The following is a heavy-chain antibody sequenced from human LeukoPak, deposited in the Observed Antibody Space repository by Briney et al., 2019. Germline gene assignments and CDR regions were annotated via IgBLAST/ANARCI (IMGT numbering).Heavy chain of an antibody. CDR1: RFTFSRYA. CDR3: ATDPQITNWYDYFDF. Sequence: GGSLRLSCAASRFTFSRYAMSWAREAPGEALEWVSGISSSGGSTYYADSVKGRFTISRDNSKNTLYLHMNSLRAEDTAVYYCATDPQITNWYDYFDFWGQGTLVTVSS. V-gene: IGHV3-23*01. CDR2: ISSSGGST. J-gene: IGHJ4*02. D-gene: IGHD1-1*01.